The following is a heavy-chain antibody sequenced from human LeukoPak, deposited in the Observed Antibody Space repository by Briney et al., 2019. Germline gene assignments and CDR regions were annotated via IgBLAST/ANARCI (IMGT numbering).Heavy chain of an antibody. CDR3: ARDLGILWFDP. CDR1: GGSISSGSYY. CDR2: IYTSGST. V-gene: IGHV4-61*02. J-gene: IGHJ5*02. Sequence: SQTLSLTCTVSGGSISSGSYYWSWIRQPAGKGLDWIGRIYTSGSTNYNPSLKSRVTISVDTSKNQFSLKLSSVTAADTAVYYCARDLGILWFDPWGQGTLVTVSS. D-gene: IGHD1-1*01.